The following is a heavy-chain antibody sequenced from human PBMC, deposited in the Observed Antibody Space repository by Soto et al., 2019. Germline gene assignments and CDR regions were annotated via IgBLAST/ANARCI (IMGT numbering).Heavy chain of an antibody. D-gene: IGHD2-2*01. V-gene: IGHV3-33*01. CDR1: GFTFSSYG. CDR2: IWYDGSNK. CDR3: ARDGCSSTSCYDLYYYYGMDV. Sequence: TGGSLRLSCAASGFTFSSYGMHWVRQAPGKGLEWVAVIWYDGSNKYYADSVKGRFTISRDNSKNTLYLQMNSLRAEDTAVYYCARDGCSSTSCYDLYYYYGMDVWGQGTTVTVSS. J-gene: IGHJ6*02.